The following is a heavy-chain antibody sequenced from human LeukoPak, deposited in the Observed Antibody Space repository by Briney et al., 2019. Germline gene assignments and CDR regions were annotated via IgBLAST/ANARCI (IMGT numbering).Heavy chain of an antibody. J-gene: IGHJ5*02. V-gene: IGHV4-34*01. CDR3: ARVLRVRGVMSWFDP. D-gene: IGHD3-10*01. CDR2: INHSGST. Sequence: SETLSLTXAVYGGSFSGYYWSWIRQPPGKGLEWIGEINHSGSTNYNPSLKSRVTISVDTSKNQFSLKLSSVTAADTAVYYCARVLRVRGVMSWFDPWGQGTLVTVSS. CDR1: GGSFSGYY.